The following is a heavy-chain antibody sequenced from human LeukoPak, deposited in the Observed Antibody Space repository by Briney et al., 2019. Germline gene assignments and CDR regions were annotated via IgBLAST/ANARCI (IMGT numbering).Heavy chain of an antibody. CDR2: LRKDGSFS. V-gene: IGHV3-30*02. CDR1: GYPFSSYG. Sequence: GGSLRLSCAASGYPFSSYGMYWVRQAPDKGLQWVAYLRKDGSFSYYADSVRGRFTISRDNAKKTLYLQMNSLRDEDTAVYYCASGGATRGNLDYWGQGTLVTVSS. CDR3: ASGGATRGNLDY. D-gene: IGHD1-26*01. J-gene: IGHJ4*02.